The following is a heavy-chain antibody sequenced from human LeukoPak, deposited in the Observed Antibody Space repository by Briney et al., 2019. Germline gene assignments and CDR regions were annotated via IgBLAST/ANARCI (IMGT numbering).Heavy chain of an antibody. D-gene: IGHD3-10*01. CDR1: GGSSSGYY. J-gene: IGHJ4*02. CDR3: ARTRYYYNSRSYGAPYYFDY. CDR2: IYYSGST. V-gene: IGHV4-34*01. Sequence: SETLSLTCVLYGGSSSGYYWSWIRQPPGKGLEWIGSIYYSGSTYYNPSLKSRVTISVDTSKNQFSLKLSSVTAADTAVYYCARTRYYYNSRSYGAPYYFDYWGQGTLVTVSS.